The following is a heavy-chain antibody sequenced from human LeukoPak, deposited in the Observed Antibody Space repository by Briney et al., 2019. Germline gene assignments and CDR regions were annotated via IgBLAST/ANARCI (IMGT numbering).Heavy chain of an antibody. CDR1: GFTFSNAW. CDR3: TTYIFFNY. Sequence: PGGSLRLSCAASGFTFSNAWMSWVRQAPGKGLEWVGRIKSKTDGRTTDYAAPVKGRFTISRDDSKNTLYLQMNSLKTEDTAVYYCTTYIFFNYGGGGPLVTVSS. J-gene: IGHJ4*02. CDR2: IKSKTDGRTT. V-gene: IGHV3-15*01.